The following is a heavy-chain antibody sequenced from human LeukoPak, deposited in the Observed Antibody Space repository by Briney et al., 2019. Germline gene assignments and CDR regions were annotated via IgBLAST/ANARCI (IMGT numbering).Heavy chain of an antibody. CDR3: ARVMITFGGTPETFDY. V-gene: IGHV4-59*06. Sequence: SETLSLTCTVSGASISSYYWSWIRQPPGKGLEWIGYIYYSGSTYYNPSLKSRVTISVDTSNNQFSLKLSSVTAADTAVYYCARVMITFGGTPETFDYWGQGTLVTVFS. J-gene: IGHJ4*02. D-gene: IGHD3-16*01. CDR2: IYYSGST. CDR1: GASISSYY.